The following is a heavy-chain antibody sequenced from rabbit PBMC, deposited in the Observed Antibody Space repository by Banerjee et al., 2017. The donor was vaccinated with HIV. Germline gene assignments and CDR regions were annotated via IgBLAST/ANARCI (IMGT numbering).Heavy chain of an antibody. CDR3: ARISSSDAYPSYYFDL. V-gene: IGHV1S40*01. J-gene: IGHJ4*01. CDR2: IDTSSGST. D-gene: IGHD1-1*01. CDR1: GIDFSSYYY. Sequence: QSLEESGGDLVKPGASLTLTCTASGIDFSSYYYMYWVRQAPEKGLEWIACIDTSSGSTWYASWAKGRFTISKTSSTTVTLQMTSLTAADTATYFCARISSSDAYPSYYFDLWGQGTLVTVS.